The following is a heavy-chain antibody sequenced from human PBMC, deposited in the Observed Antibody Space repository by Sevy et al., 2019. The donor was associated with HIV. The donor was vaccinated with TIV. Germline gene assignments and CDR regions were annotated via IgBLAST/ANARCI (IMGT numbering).Heavy chain of an antibody. CDR2: IYSGGST. V-gene: IGHV3-66*02. CDR3: ARGGRGYSYGYGYYYMDV. Sequence: GGSLRLSCAASGFTVSSNYMSWVRQAPGKGLEWVSVIYSGGSTYYADSVKGRFTISRDNSKNTLYLKMNSLRAEDTAVYYCARGGRGYSYGYGYYYMDVWGKGTTVTVSS. CDR1: GFTVSSNY. J-gene: IGHJ6*03. D-gene: IGHD5-18*01.